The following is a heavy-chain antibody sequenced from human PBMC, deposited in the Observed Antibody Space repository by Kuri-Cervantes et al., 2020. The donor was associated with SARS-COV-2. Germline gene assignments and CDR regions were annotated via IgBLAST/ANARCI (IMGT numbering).Heavy chain of an antibody. CDR1: GFTFSSYG. CDR2: IRYDGSNK. Sequence: GGSLSLTCAASGFTFSSYGMHWVRQAPGKGLEWVAFIRYDGSNKYYADSVKGRFTISRDNSKNTLYLQMNSLRAEDTAVYYCAKAGEYYYYYYMDVWGKGTTVTVSS. J-gene: IGHJ6*03. CDR3: AKAGEYYYYYYMDV. V-gene: IGHV3-30*02. D-gene: IGHD3-16*01.